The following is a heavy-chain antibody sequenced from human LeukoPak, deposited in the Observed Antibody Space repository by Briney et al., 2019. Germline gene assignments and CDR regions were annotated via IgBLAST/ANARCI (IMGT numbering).Heavy chain of an antibody. Sequence: ASVKVSCKASGYTFTNYYMHWVRQSPGRGLEWMGLINPIAYTTMYAQKFQGRVTLTRDTSTSTDYMELSSLRSEDTAVYYCARDNSDTIKGECSGSCYCWFDPWGQGTLVTVSS. CDR2: INPIAYTT. V-gene: IGHV1-46*01. J-gene: IGHJ5*02. CDR1: GYTFTNYY. CDR3: ARDNSDTIKGECSGSCYCWFDP. D-gene: IGHD2-15*01.